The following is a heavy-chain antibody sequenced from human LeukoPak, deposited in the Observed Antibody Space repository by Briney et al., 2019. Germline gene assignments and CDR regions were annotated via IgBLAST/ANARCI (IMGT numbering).Heavy chain of an antibody. J-gene: IGHJ1*01. CDR2: IYSGGST. D-gene: IGHD2-21*01. Sequence: GGSLRLSCAASGFTVGTNSISWVRQSPGKGLEWASVIYSGGSTYYADSVNGRFTISRDNSRNTLLLQMNSLRAEDTALYYCASAREYCGSAECYEYFQHWGQGTLVTVSS. CDR3: ASAREYCGSAECYEYFQH. V-gene: IGHV3-53*01. CDR1: GFTVGTNS.